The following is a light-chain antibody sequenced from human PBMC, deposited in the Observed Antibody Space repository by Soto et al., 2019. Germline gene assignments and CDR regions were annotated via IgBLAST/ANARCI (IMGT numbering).Light chain of an antibody. J-gene: IGKJ1*01. CDR1: QSLSSD. CDR2: GAY. CDR3: QHYSNWPWT. V-gene: IGKV3-15*01. Sequence: IVMTQSPAPLSVSSGERATLSLRASQSLSSDLAWYQQKPGQTPRLLIYGAYTRATGISARFMGSGSGTEFTLTIRSLQSEDFALYYCQHYSNWPWTFGQGTKVDIK.